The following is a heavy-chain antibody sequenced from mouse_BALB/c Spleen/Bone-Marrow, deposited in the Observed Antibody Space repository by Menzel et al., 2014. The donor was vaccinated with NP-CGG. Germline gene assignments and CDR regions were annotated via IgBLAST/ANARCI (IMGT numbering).Heavy chain of an antibody. Sequence: VKLVESGADLAKPGASMKMSCKASGYTFTNYWMHWVKQRPGQGLEWIGNINPSTGYTEYNQKFRDKATLTADKSSSTAYMQLSSPTSEDSAVYYCTRDNYEAMDYWGQGTSVTVSS. J-gene: IGHJ4*01. V-gene: IGHV1-7*01. D-gene: IGHD1-3*01. CDR3: TRDNYEAMDY. CDR1: GYTFTNYW. CDR2: INPSTGYT.